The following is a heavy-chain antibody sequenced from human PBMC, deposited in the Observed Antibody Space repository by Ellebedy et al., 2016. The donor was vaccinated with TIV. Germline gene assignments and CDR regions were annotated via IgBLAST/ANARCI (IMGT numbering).Heavy chain of an antibody. V-gene: IGHV4-39*07. CDR1: GGSITSSIYY. CDR2: IYYSGST. CDR3: VRDHYSSGWHSFDY. J-gene: IGHJ4*02. D-gene: IGHD6-19*01. Sequence: MPSETLSLTCTVSGGSITSSIYYWGWIRQPPGKGLEWIGTIYYSGSTYYNPSLKSRVTISIDTSKNQFSLKVRSVTAADTAVYYCVRDHYSSGWHSFDYWGQGTLVTVSS.